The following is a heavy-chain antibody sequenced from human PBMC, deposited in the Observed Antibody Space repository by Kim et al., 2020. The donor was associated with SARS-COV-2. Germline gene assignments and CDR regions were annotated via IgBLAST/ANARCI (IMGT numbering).Heavy chain of an antibody. V-gene: IGHV3-33*01. J-gene: IGHJ4*02. CDR3: ARNNGNYRLDS. D-gene: IGHD1-7*01. CDR2: K. Sequence: KYYADSVKGRFTIARDNSDNMVYLQMNSLTAEDTAVYSCARNNGNYRLDSWGQGTLVTVSS.